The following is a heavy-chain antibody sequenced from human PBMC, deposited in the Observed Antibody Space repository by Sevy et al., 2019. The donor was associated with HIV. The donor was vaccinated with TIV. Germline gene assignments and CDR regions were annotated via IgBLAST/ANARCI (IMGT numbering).Heavy chain of an antibody. V-gene: IGHV3-74*01. CDR3: ARVWGCSGGSCYPYYYYGMDV. CDR2: INSDGSST. CDR1: GFTFSSYW. Sequence: GGSLRLSCAASGFTFSSYWMHWVRQAPGKGLVWVSRINSDGSSTSYAYSVKGRFTISRDNAKNTLYLQMNSLRAEDTAVYYCARVWGCSGGSCYPYYYYGMDVWGQGTTVTVSS. J-gene: IGHJ6*02. D-gene: IGHD2-15*01.